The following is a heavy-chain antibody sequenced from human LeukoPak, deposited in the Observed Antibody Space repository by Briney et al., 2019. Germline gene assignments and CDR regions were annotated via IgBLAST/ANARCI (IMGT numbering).Heavy chain of an antibody. CDR2: ISAYDGNT. V-gene: IGHV1-18*01. CDR1: GLTFSNYG. J-gene: IGHJ4*02. D-gene: IGHD2-21*01. CDR3: ARGTILIDY. Sequence: ASVKVSCKASGLTFSNYGITWVRQAPGQGLEWVGWISAYDGNTNYAQKFQGRVTMTTDTSTSTAHMELRSLRSDDTAVYYCARGTILIDYWGQGTLVTVSS.